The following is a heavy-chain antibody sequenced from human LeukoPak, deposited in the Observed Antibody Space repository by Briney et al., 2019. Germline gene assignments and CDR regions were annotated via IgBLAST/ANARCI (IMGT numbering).Heavy chain of an antibody. J-gene: IGHJ4*02. D-gene: IGHD4/OR15-4a*01. V-gene: IGHV3-15*07. CDR3: STADYPLYDY. CDR1: GFTFNNAR. CDR2: IYSKTEGETT. Sequence: GGSLRHCCEASGFTFNNARMNWVRQAPGKGPEWVGRIYSKTEGETTEYAAPVKGRFTISRDDSKNMLYLQMNSLKTEDTAVYSCSTADYPLYDYWGQGTLVTVSS.